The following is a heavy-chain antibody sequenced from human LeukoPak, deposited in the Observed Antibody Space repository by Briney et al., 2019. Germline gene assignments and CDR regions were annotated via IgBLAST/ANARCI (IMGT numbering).Heavy chain of an antibody. CDR1: GGYISTGSY. CDR2: IYSSGKT. Sequence: SETLSLTCTVSGGYISTGSYWGWIRQPPGKGLEWIGSIYSSGKTYSNPSLKGRVTMSVDTSKNQFSLKLRSVTAADTAVYYCARISSSNWYNERGAFDVWGQGTMVTVSS. V-gene: IGHV4-39*07. D-gene: IGHD6-13*01. CDR3: ARISSSNWYNERGAFDV. J-gene: IGHJ3*01.